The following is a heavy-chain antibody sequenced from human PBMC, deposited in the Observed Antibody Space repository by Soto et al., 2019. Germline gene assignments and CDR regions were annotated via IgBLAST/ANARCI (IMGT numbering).Heavy chain of an antibody. Sequence: EVQLVESGGGLVQPGGSLRLSCAASGFTLSSYHMDWVRQAPGKGLEWVSYINAGGSTIYYADSVKGRFTISRDIAKNSLYLQMDSLRAEDTAVYYCARDGSTGTTNYHYAMDVWGQGTTVTVSS. D-gene: IGHD4-17*01. V-gene: IGHV3-48*03. CDR1: GFTLSSYH. CDR2: INAGGSTI. J-gene: IGHJ6*02. CDR3: ARDGSTGTTNYHYAMDV.